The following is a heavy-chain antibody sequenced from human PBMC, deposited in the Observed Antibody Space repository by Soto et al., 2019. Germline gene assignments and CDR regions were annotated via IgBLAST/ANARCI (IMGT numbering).Heavy chain of an antibody. V-gene: IGHV1-3*01. Sequence: ASVKISCKASGYTFTSYAMHWVRQAPGQRLEWMGWINAGNGNTKYSQKFQGRVTITRDTSASTAYMELSSLRSEDTAVYYCARDTLYDSSGYYYVGYNWFDPWGQGTLVTVSS. CDR2: INAGNGNT. CDR1: GYTFTSYA. D-gene: IGHD3-22*01. J-gene: IGHJ5*02. CDR3: ARDTLYDSSGYYYVGYNWFDP.